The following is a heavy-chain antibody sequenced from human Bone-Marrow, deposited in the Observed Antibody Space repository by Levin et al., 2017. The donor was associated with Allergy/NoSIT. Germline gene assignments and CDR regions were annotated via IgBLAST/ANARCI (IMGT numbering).Heavy chain of an antibody. D-gene: IGHD3-9*01. CDR2: IYYSGST. CDR1: GGSISSYY. J-gene: IGHJ4*02. CDR3: ARLDWLLLLDY. Sequence: SETLSLTCTVSGGSISSYYWSWIRQPPGKGLEWIGYIYYSGSTNYNPSLKSRVTISVDTSKNQFSLKLSSVTAADTAVYYCARLDWLLLLDYWGQGTLVTVSS. V-gene: IGHV4-59*01.